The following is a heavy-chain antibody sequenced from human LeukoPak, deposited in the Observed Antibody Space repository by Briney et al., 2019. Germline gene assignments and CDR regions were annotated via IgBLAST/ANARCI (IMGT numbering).Heavy chain of an antibody. V-gene: IGHV4-31*03. D-gene: IGHD5-24*01. Sequence: SQTLSLTCTVSGGSISSGGYYWSWIRQHPGKGLEWIGYIYYSGSTYYNPSLKSRVTISVDTSKNQFSLKLSSVTAADTAVYYCARRRDGYRTFDYWGQGTLVTVSS. J-gene: IGHJ4*02. CDR1: GGSISSGGYY. CDR3: ARRRDGYRTFDY. CDR2: IYYSGST.